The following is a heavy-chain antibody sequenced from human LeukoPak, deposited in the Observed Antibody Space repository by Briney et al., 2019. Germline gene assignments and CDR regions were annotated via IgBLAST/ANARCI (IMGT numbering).Heavy chain of an antibody. CDR2: ISSSGGST. D-gene: IGHD6-25*01. CDR1: GFTFSSYA. J-gene: IGHJ6*02. V-gene: IGHV3-23*01. CDR3: AKAASSGWPSYYYGMDV. Sequence: GGSLRLSCAASGFTFSSYAMSWVRQAPGKGLEWVSAISSSGGSTYYADSVKGRFTISRDNSRNTLYLQMNSLRVEDTAIYYCAKAASSGWPSYYYGMDVWGQGTTVTVSS.